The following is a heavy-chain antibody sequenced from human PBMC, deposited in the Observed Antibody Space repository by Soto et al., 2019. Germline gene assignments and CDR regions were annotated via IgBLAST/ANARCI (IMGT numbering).Heavy chain of an antibody. Sequence: SETLSLTCTVSGASISSGDSFWSWIRQPPGKGLEWIGYIYYSGSTYYNPSLKSRVTISVDTSKNQFSLKLSSVTAADTAVYYCARVVLSTSCYGCYYYYYGMDVWGQGTTVTVSS. J-gene: IGHJ6*02. D-gene: IGHD2-2*01. CDR2: IYYSGST. V-gene: IGHV4-30-4*01. CDR3: ARVVLSTSCYGCYYYYYGMDV. CDR1: GASISSGDSF.